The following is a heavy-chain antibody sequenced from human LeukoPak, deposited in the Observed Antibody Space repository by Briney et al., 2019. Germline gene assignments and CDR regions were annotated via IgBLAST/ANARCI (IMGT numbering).Heavy chain of an antibody. CDR3: AKNRKSSSSDFDY. J-gene: IGHJ4*02. Sequence: GGSLRLSCAASGFTFSIYSLNWVRQAPGKGLEWVSSISSSSCFISYADSVKGRFTISRDNAKNSLYLQMNSLRAEDTAVYYCAKNRKSSSSDFDYWGQGTLVTVSS. CDR1: GFTFSIYS. CDR2: ISSSSCFI. V-gene: IGHV3-21*06. D-gene: IGHD6-6*01.